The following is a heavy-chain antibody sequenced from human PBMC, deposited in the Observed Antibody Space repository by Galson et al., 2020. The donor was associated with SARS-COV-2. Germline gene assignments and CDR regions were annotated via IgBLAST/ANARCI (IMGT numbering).Heavy chain of an antibody. CDR2: IGTAGDP. CDR3: ARSPRIAAAGTHAPYFDY. V-gene: IGHV3-13*05. D-gene: IGHD6-13*01. CDR1: GFTFSSYD. J-gene: IGHJ4*02. Sequence: GGSLRLSCAASGFTFSSYDMHWVRQATGKGLEWVSAIGTAGDPYYPGSVKGRFTISRENAKNSLYLQMNSLRAGDTAVYYCARSPRIAAAGTHAPYFDYWGQGTLVTVSS.